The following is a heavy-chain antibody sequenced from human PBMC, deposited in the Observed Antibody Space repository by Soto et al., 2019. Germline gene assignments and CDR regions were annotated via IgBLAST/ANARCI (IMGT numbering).Heavy chain of an antibody. CDR1: GFTFSSYA. CDR2: ISGSGGST. J-gene: IGHJ5*02. D-gene: IGHD3-22*01. V-gene: IGHV3-23*01. CDR3: AKDLYDSSGYDLLFWFDP. Sequence: GSLRLSCAASGFTFSSYAMSWVRQAPGRGLEWVSAISGSGGSTYYADSVKGRFTISRDNSKNTLYLQMNSLRAEDTAVYYCAKDLYDSSGYDLLFWFDPWGQGTLVTVSS.